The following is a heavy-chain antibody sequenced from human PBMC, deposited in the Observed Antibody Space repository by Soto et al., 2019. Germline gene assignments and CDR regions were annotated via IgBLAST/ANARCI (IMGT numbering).Heavy chain of an antibody. Sequence: QVQLQESGPGLVKPSQTLSLTCTVSGGSISSGNYYWSWIRQPPGKGLEWIGFISYSGTTHYSASLRSRVSISVDTSKHQFSLDLSSVTAADTAVYYCATMGTTVTGLYYFDYWGQGTLGTVSS. CDR2: ISYSGTT. V-gene: IGHV4-30-4*01. CDR3: ATMGTTVTGLYYFDY. D-gene: IGHD4-17*01. CDR1: GGSISSGNYY. J-gene: IGHJ4*02.